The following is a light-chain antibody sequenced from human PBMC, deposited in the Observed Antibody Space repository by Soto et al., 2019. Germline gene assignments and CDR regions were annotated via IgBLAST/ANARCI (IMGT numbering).Light chain of an antibody. J-gene: IGKJ1*01. V-gene: IGKV3-15*01. Sequence: EIGVTQSPATLSVSPGERATLSCRASQTISSDLASYQQKPGQAPRLLIYGASIRATGLPARFSGSRSGTEFTLTISRVLPEDFAVYYCQQYNHWPRTFGQGTNVDIK. CDR2: GAS. CDR3: QQYNHWPRT. CDR1: QTISSD.